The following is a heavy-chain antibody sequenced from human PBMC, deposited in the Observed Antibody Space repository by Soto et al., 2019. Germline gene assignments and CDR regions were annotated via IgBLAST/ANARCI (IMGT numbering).Heavy chain of an antibody. CDR2: IDPTSTEI. CDR1: GFNFGAFS. D-gene: IGHD6-19*01. Sequence: EVQLVESGGGLVKPGESLRLSCTASGFNFGAFSLSWVRQAPGKGLEWVSSIDPTSTEIHYADSVEGRFSVYRDSSKNSLYLQMISLRFEDTGVYYCARDYLNFDPREAVDSWGQGTLVTVSS. CDR3: ARDYLNFDPREAVDS. J-gene: IGHJ4*02. V-gene: IGHV3-21*01.